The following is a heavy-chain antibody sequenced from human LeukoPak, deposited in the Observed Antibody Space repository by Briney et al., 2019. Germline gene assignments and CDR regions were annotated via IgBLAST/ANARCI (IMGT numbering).Heavy chain of an antibody. CDR3: TSVHLWFGELFCY. D-gene: IGHD3-10*01. Sequence: GSLRLSCAASGFTFSSYSMNWVRQAPGKGLEWVSSISSSSSYIYYADSVKGRFTISRDNAKNSLYLQMNSLRAEDTAVYYCTSVHLWFGELFCYWGQGTLVTVSS. V-gene: IGHV3-21*01. CDR2: ISSSSSYI. CDR1: GFTFSSYS. J-gene: IGHJ4*02.